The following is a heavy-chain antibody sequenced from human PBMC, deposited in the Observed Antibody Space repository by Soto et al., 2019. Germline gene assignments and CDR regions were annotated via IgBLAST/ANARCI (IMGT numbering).Heavy chain of an antibody. CDR2: ISYDGSNK. J-gene: IGHJ6*02. Sequence: GGSLRLSCAASGFTFSSYGMHWVRQAPGKGLEWVAVISYDGSNKYYADSVKGRLTISRDNSKNTLYLQMNSLRAEDTAVYYCWGELGGFDYYYGMDVWGQGTTVAISS. CDR1: GFTFSSYG. CDR3: WGELGGFDYYYGMDV. D-gene: IGHD3-16*01. V-gene: IGHV3-30*03.